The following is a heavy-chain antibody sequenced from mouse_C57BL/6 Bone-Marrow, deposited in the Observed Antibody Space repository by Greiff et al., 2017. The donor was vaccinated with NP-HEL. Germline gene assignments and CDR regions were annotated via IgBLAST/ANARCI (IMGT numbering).Heavy chain of an antibody. CDR2: IYPGSGST. Sequence: VQLQQPGAELVKPGASVKMSCKASGYTFTSYWITWVKQRPGQGLEWIGDIYPGSGSTNYNEKFKSKATLTVDTSSSTAYMQLSSLTSEDSAVYYCASRNYGSSYFAYWGQGTLVTVSA. V-gene: IGHV1-55*01. CDR1: GYTFTSYW. CDR3: ASRNYGSSYFAY. D-gene: IGHD1-1*01. J-gene: IGHJ3*01.